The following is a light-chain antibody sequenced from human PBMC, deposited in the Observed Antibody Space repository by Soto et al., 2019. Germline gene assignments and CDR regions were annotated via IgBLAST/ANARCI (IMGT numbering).Light chain of an antibody. CDR3: MQALQTPRT. V-gene: IGKV2-28*01. J-gene: IGKJ2*01. Sequence: DIVMTQSPVSLPVTPGEPASISCWSSQSLLHSNGYNYVDWYLQRLGQSPQLLIYLGSNRASGVPDRFSGSASGTDFTLKINTVEAEDVGVYYCMQALQTPRTFGQGTKLEIK. CDR2: LGS. CDR1: QSLLHSNGYNY.